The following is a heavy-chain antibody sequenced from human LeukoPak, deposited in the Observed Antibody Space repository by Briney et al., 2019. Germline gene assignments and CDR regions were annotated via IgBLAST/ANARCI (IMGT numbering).Heavy chain of an antibody. J-gene: IGHJ4*02. Sequence: SVKVSCKASGGTFSSYAISWVRQAPGQGLEWMGRIIPIFGTANYAQKFQGRVTITTDESTSTAYMELSSLRSEDTAVYYCARGRADVRGVIEPDIHYFDYWGQGTLVTVSS. D-gene: IGHD3-10*01. CDR1: GGTFSSYA. CDR2: IIPIFGTA. CDR3: ARGRADVRGVIEPDIHYFDY. V-gene: IGHV1-69*05.